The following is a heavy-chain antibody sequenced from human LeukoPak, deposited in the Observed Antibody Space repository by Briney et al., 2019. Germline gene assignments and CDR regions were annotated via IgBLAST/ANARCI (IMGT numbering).Heavy chain of an antibody. Sequence: GGSLRLSCAASGFTFSSYSMNWVRQAPGKGLEWVSSISSSSSYIYYADSVKGRFTISRDNAKKSMYLQMNSLRAEDTAVYYCAGREAYSGSYRWENYWDQGTLVTVSS. J-gene: IGHJ4*02. CDR1: GFTFSSYS. D-gene: IGHD1-26*01. CDR2: ISSSSSYI. V-gene: IGHV3-21*01. CDR3: AGREAYSGSYRWENY.